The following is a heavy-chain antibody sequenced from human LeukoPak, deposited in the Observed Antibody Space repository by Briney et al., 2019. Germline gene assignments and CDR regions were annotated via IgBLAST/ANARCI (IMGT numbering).Heavy chain of an antibody. D-gene: IGHD3-10*01. CDR1: GYTFTSYA. CDR3: ARGFPMVRGVMMALFDY. CDR2: INAGNGNT. J-gene: IGHJ4*02. Sequence: ASVKVSCKASGYTFTSYAMHWVRQAPGQRLEWMGWINAGNGNTKYSQKFQGRVTITRDTSASTTYMELSSLRSEDTAVYYCARGFPMVRGVMMALFDYWGQGTLVTVSS. V-gene: IGHV1-3*01.